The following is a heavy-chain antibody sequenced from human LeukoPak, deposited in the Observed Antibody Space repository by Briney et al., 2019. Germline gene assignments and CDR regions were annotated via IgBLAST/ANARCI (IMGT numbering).Heavy chain of an antibody. CDR2: MNPNSGNT. Sequence: ASAKVSCKASGYTFTSYDINWVRQATGQGLEWMGWMNPNSGNTGYAQKFQGRVTMTRNTSISTAYMELSSLRSEDTAVYYCARGGYCSGGSCPRGYSFYYGMDVWGQGTTVTVSS. CDR3: ARGGYCSGGSCPRGYSFYYGMDV. V-gene: IGHV1-8*01. J-gene: IGHJ6*02. CDR1: GYTFTSYD. D-gene: IGHD2-15*01.